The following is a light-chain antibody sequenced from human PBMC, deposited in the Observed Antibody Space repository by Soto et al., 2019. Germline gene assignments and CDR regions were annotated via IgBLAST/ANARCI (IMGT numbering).Light chain of an antibody. CDR3: SSYTSSSTQV. V-gene: IGLV2-14*01. CDR1: SSDVGGYNY. Sequence: QSALTQPASVSGSPGQSITISCTGTSSDVGGYNYVSWYQQHPGKAPKLMIYDVSNRPSGVSNRFSGSKSGNTASLTISGLQAEDEADYYCSSYTSSSTQVSGGGTKVTVL. J-gene: IGLJ2*01. CDR2: DVS.